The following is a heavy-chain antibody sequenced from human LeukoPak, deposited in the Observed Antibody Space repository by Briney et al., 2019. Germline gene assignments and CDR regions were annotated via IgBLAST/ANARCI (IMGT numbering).Heavy chain of an antibody. J-gene: IGHJ4*02. CDR3: ARGGGSDSYGSYYFDY. V-gene: IGHV4-38-2*02. CDR2: IYYSGNT. D-gene: IGHD5-18*01. CDR1: GYSISSGYY. Sequence: SETLSLTCTVSGYSISSGYYWGWIRQPPGKGLEWIGNIYYSGNTYYNPSLKSRLTISVDTSKNQFSLKLSSVTAADTAVYYCARGGGSDSYGSYYFDYWGQGTLVTVSS.